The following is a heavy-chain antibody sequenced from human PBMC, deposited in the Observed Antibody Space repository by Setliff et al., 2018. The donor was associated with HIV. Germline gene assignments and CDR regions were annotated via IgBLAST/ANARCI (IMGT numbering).Heavy chain of an antibody. CDR3: ARQFRYPNRAVAGVDY. Sequence: SETLSLTCTVSGGSISNNSYYWGWVRQPPGKGLELIGNLFYNGNTYYNPYLKSRVTISVDTSKNQFSLKLSSVTAADTAIYFCARQFRYPNRAVAGVDYLGQGTLVTVSS. D-gene: IGHD6-19*01. J-gene: IGHJ4*02. CDR1: GGSISNNSYY. V-gene: IGHV4-39*01. CDR2: LFYNGNT.